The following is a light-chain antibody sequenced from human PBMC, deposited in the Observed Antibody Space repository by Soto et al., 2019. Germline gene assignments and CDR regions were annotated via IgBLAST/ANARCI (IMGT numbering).Light chain of an antibody. CDR2: QAS. CDR1: QSISTW. Sequence: DIHMTQSRSTLSASVGDRVTITCRASQSISTWLAWYQQRAGKAPKLLIYQASNLESGVPSRFRGRGSGTDFTPPISSLQPDDFATYYCPQYNSYSWASGQGTKV. CDR3: PQYNSYSWA. V-gene: IGKV1-5*03. J-gene: IGKJ1*01.